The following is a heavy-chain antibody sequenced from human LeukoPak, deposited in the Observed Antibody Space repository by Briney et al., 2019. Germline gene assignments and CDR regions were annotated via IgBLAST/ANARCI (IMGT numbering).Heavy chain of an antibody. D-gene: IGHD6-25*01. CDR3: ARRRYSSGWYFDY. V-gene: IGHV3-7*04. Sequence: GGSMRLSCAASGFTFSSYWMSWVRQAPGKGLEWVANIKQDGSEKYYVDSVKGRFTISRDNAKNSLYLQMNSLRAEDTAVYYCARRRYSSGWYFDYWGQGTLVIVSS. CDR2: IKQDGSEK. CDR1: GFTFSSYW. J-gene: IGHJ4*02.